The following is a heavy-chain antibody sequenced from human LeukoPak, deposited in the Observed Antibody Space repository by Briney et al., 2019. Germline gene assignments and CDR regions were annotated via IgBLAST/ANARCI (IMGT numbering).Heavy chain of an antibody. CDR1: GYTFASYD. Sequence: GASVKVSCKASGYTFASYDINWLRQATGQGLEWMGWMNPNSGNTGYAQKFQGRVTMTRNTSISTAYMELSSLRSEDTAVYYCARAVAGPTQFDYWGQGTLVTVSS. CDR2: MNPNSGNT. D-gene: IGHD6-19*01. CDR3: ARAVAGPTQFDY. V-gene: IGHV1-8*01. J-gene: IGHJ4*02.